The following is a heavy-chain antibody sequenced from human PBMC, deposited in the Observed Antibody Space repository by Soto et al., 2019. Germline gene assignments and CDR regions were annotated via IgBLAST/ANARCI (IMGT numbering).Heavy chain of an antibody. CDR2: MNPNSGNT. V-gene: IGHV1-8*01. D-gene: IGHD3-10*01. Sequence: QVQLVQSGAEVKKPGASVKVSCKASGYTFTSYDINWVRQATGQGLEWRGWMNPNSGNTGYAQKFQGRVTMTRNTSTSTAAMELSSLRAEDTAVYYCDRGYYYGSGSSPDYWGQGTLVTVSS. J-gene: IGHJ4*02. CDR3: DRGYYYGSGSSPDY. CDR1: GYTFTSYD.